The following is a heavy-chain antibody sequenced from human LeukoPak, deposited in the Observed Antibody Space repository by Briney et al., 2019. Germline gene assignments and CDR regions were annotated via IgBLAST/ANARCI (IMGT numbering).Heavy chain of an antibody. CDR2: ISYDGNNK. Sequence: PGGSLRLSCAASGFTFSSYAMHWVRQAPGKGLAWVASISYDGNNKNYADSVKGRFTVSRDNSKNTLYLQMNSLSAEDTAVYYCARDQDGYWGQGTLVTVSS. V-gene: IGHV3-30-3*01. J-gene: IGHJ4*02. CDR3: ARDQDGY. CDR1: GFTFSSYA.